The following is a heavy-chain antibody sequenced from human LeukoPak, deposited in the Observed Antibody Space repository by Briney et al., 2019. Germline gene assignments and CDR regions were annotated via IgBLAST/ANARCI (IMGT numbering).Heavy chain of an antibody. CDR3: AKDHESDGYPCLDH. J-gene: IGHJ4*02. D-gene: IGHD2-2*03. Sequence: GGSLRLSCAASGFTFSRLAMTWVRQAPGKGLEWVSTISASGPYYADAVRGRFTISRDNPRNTLSLQMDSLRAEDTAVYYCAKDHESDGYPCLDHWGLETLVTVSS. CDR2: ISASGP. CDR1: GFTFSRLA. V-gene: IGHV3-23*01.